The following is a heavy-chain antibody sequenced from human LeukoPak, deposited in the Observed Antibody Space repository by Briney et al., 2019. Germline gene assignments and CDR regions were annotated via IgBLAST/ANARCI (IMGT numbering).Heavy chain of an antibody. Sequence: GGSLRLSCAASGFIFSSYSMNWVRQAPGKGLEWVSYISSSSSTIYYADSVKGRFTISRDNARNSLYLQMNSLRAEDTAVYYCARGFRITIFGVVKAVDYWGQGTLVTVSP. CDR1: GFIFSSYS. D-gene: IGHD3-3*01. CDR2: ISSSSSTI. CDR3: ARGFRITIFGVVKAVDY. J-gene: IGHJ4*02. V-gene: IGHV3-48*01.